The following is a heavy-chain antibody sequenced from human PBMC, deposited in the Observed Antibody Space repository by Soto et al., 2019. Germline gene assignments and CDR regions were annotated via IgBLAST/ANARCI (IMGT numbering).Heavy chain of an antibody. D-gene: IGHD3-3*01. CDR1: GFTFSSYA. CDR3: AKDSTITIFGVEPFAY. V-gene: IGHV3-23*01. J-gene: IGHJ4*02. CDR2: ISGSGGST. Sequence: GGSLRLSCAASGFTFSSYAMSWVRQAPGKGLEWVSAISGSGGSTYYADSVKGRFTISRDNSKNTLYLQMNSLRAEDTAVYYCAKDSTITIFGVEPFAYWGQGTLVTVSS.